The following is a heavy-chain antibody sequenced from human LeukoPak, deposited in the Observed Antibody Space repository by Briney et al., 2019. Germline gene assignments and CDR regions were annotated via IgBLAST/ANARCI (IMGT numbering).Heavy chain of an antibody. CDR2: INPNSGGT. Sequence: ASVKVSCKASGYTFTGYYIHWVRQAPGQGLEWMGWINPNSGGTNYAQKFQGRVTMTRDTSISTAYMELSRLRSDDTAFYYCARGQYSSGLGLLDYWGQGPLVTVSS. CDR3: ARGQYSSGLGLLDY. V-gene: IGHV1-2*02. D-gene: IGHD6-19*01. J-gene: IGHJ4*02. CDR1: GYTFTGYY.